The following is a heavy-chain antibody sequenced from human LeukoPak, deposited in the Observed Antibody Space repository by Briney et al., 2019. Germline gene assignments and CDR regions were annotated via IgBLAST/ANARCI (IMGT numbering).Heavy chain of an antibody. J-gene: IGHJ4*02. CDR3: AKWGRDGYTNSHDFDY. CDR2: ISYDGSNK. V-gene: IGHV3-30*18. D-gene: IGHD5-24*01. CDR1: GFTFSSCG. Sequence: PGRSLRLSCAASGFTFSSCGMHWVRQAPGKWLEWVAVISYDGSNKYYADSVKGRFTISRDNSKNTLYLQMNSLRAEDTAVYYCAKWGRDGYTNSHDFDYWGQGTLVTVSS.